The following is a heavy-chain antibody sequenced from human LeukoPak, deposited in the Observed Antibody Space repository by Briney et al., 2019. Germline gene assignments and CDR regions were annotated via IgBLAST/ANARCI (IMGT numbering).Heavy chain of an antibody. CDR3: ARGWVLPTAWNPRYYFDY. CDR1: GYTFTSYG. D-gene: IGHD3-22*01. CDR2: ISAYNGNT. J-gene: IGHJ4*02. V-gene: IGHV1-18*01. Sequence: ASVKVSCKASGYTFTSYGISWVRQAPGQGLEWMGWISAYNGNTNYAQKLQGRVTMTTDTSTSTAYMEPRSLRSDDTAVYYCARGWVLPTAWNPRYYFDYWGQGTLVTVSS.